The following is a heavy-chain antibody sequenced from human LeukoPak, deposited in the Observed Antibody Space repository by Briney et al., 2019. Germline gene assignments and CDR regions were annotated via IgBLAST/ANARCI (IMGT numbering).Heavy chain of an antibody. CDR1: GYTFTGYY. Sequence: ASVKVSCKASGYTFTGYYMHWVRQAPGQGLEWMGWINPNSGNTGNAQKFQGRISMTRNTSISTAYMELSSLRSEDTAVYYCATNKRGLQYYFDYWGQGTLVTVSS. CDR3: ATNKRGLQYYFDY. V-gene: IGHV1-8*02. J-gene: IGHJ4*02. CDR2: INPNSGNT. D-gene: IGHD4-11*01.